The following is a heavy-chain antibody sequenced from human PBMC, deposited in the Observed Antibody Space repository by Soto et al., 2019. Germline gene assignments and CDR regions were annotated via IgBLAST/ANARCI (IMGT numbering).Heavy chain of an antibody. Sequence: ASVKVSCKASGYTFTSYGISWVRQAPGQGLEWMGIINPSGGSTSYAQKFQGRVTMTRDTSTSTVYMELSSLRSEDTAVYYCARWYHDSSGYYENWFDPWGQGTLVTVSS. CDR3: ARWYHDSSGYYENWFDP. CDR2: INPSGGST. J-gene: IGHJ5*02. V-gene: IGHV1-46*01. CDR1: GYTFTSYG. D-gene: IGHD3-22*01.